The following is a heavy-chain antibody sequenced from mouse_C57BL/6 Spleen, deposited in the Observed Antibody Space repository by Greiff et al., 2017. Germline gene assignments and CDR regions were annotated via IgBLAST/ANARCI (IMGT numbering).Heavy chain of an antibody. CDR1: GYAFSSYW. D-gene: IGHD1-1*01. CDR2: IYPGDGDT. Sequence: LMESGASVKISCKASGYAFSSYWMNWVKQRPGKGLEWIGQIYPGDGDTNYNGKFKGKATLTADKSSSTAYMQLSSLTSEDSAVYFCAREATTGFDYWGQGTTLTVSS. V-gene: IGHV1-80*01. CDR3: AREATTGFDY. J-gene: IGHJ2*01.